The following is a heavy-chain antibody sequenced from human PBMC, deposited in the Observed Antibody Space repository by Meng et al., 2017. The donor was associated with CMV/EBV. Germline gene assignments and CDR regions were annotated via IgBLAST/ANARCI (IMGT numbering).Heavy chain of an antibody. CDR1: GYTFTSYA. CDR2: SNAGNGNT. J-gene: IGHJ3*02. CDR3: ATAAGSRAPGGAFDI. Sequence: ASVKVSCKASGYTFTSYAMHWVRQAPGQRLEWMGWSNAGNGNTKYSQEFQGRVTITRDTSASTAYMELSSLRSEDMAVYYCATAAGSRAPGGAFDIWGQGTMVTVSS. V-gene: IGHV1-3*02. D-gene: IGHD2-2*01.